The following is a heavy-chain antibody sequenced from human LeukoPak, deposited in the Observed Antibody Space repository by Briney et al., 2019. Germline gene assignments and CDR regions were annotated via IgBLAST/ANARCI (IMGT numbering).Heavy chain of an antibody. Sequence: PSETLSLTCIVSGDSIATGGYYWGWIRQFPGKGLEWLGYIYHTGSTIYNPSLKSRLSMSVDSSKTQFSLHLSSVTAADTAVYFCARGGVVVTALRFDYWGQGALVTVSS. CDR2: IYHTGST. D-gene: IGHD2-21*02. CDR3: ARGGVVVTALRFDY. CDR1: GDSIATGGYY. V-gene: IGHV4-31*02. J-gene: IGHJ4*02.